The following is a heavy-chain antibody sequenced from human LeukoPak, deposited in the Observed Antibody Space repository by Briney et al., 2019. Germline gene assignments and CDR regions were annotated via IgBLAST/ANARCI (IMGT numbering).Heavy chain of an antibody. Sequence: GGSLRLSCAASGVTFSSYEMNWVRQAPGKGLEWVSYISSSGSTIYYADSAKGRFTISRDNAKYTLYLQMNSLRAEDTAVYYCANHAPAGEAFDIWGQGTMVTVSS. CDR3: ANHAPAGEAFDI. J-gene: IGHJ3*02. CDR1: GVTFSSYE. CDR2: ISSSGSTI. V-gene: IGHV3-48*03. D-gene: IGHD3-16*01.